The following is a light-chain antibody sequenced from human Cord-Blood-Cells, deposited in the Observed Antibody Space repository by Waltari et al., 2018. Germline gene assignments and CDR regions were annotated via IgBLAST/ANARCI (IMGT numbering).Light chain of an antibody. V-gene: IGKV3-20*01. CDR3: QQYGSSPCT. CDR2: GAS. J-gene: IGKJ2*02. CDR1: QSVSSSY. Sequence: EIVLTRSPGTLSLSPGERATLLCRASQSVSSSYLAWYQQKPGQAPRLLIYGASSRATGIPDRFSCSVSGTDFTLTISRLVPEDFAVYYCQQYGSSPCTFGQGTKLEIK.